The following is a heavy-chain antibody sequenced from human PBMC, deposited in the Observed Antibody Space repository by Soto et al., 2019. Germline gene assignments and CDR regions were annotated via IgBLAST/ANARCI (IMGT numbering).Heavy chain of an antibody. CDR1: GGSMNYYY. V-gene: IGHV4-59*01. J-gene: IGHJ3*02. CDR3: ARDRAIISAPTKEYVFEI. Sequence: QVQLRESGPGLVKPSETLSLTCTVSGGSMNYYYWSWIRQPPGKGLEWIGYIYHSGTAEYNPSLKSRVTRSVDTSKSQVSLMMSSVTTADTAVYYCARDRAIISAPTKEYVFEIWGQGTTVTVSS. CDR2: IYHSGTA. D-gene: IGHD5-12*01.